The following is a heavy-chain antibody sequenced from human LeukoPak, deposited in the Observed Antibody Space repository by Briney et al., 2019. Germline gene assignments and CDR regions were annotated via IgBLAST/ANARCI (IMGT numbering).Heavy chain of an antibody. V-gene: IGHV4-39*01. CDR3: ARHGYYFDSPSDY. CDR1: GGSISTSSYY. Sequence: TSETLSLTCTVSGGSISTSSYYWGWIRQPPGKGLEWIGTIYYSGRTYYNPSLKGRVTISVDTSKNQFSLKLSSVTAADTAMYYCARHGYYFDSPSDYWGQGTLVTLSS. J-gene: IGHJ4*02. CDR2: IYYSGRT. D-gene: IGHD3-22*01.